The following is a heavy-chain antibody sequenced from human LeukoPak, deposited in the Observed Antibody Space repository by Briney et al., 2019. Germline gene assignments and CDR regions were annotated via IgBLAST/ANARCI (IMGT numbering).Heavy chain of an antibody. D-gene: IGHD3-22*01. CDR1: GFTFSSYS. CDR3: ARDDDSSGYYYL. V-gene: IGHV3-21*01. J-gene: IGHJ4*02. Sequence: GGSLRLSCAASGFTFSSYSMNWVRQAPGKGLEWVSSISSSSSYIYYADSVKGRFTISRDNAKNSLYLQMNSLRAEDTAVYYCARDDDSSGYYYLWGQGTLVTVSS. CDR2: ISSSSSYI.